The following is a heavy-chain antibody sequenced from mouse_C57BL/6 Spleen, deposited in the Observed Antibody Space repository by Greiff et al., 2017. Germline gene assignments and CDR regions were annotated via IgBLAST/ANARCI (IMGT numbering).Heavy chain of an antibody. Sequence: QVHVKQPGTELVKPGASVKLSCKASGYTFTSYWMHWVKQRPGQGLEWIGNINPSNGGTNYNEKFKSKATLTVDKSSSTAYMQLSSLTSEDSAVYYCARDGRDSPFAYWGQGTLVTVSA. CDR3: ARDGRDSPFAY. CDR1: GYTFTSYW. D-gene: IGHD2-3*01. J-gene: IGHJ3*01. CDR2: INPSNGGT. V-gene: IGHV1-53*01.